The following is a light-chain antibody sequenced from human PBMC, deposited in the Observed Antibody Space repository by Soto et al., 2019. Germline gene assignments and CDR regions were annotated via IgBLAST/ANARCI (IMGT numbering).Light chain of an antibody. CDR2: KVS. CDR3: QQYKRLWT. V-gene: IGKV1-5*03. J-gene: IGKJ1*01. CDR1: QIIDTW. Sequence: DIQMTKSPSTLSASVGDRVTITCRASQIIDTWLAWYQQKPGKAPKVLISKVSNLESGVPSRFSGRGSGTEFTLTISSLQPDDFATYFCQQYKRLWTFGQGTKVDIK.